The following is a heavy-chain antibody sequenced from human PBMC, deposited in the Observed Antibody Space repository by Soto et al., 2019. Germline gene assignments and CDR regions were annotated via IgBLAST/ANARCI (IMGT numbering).Heavy chain of an antibody. Sequence: SETLSLTCTVSGGSISSGGYYWSWICQHPGKGLEWIGYIYYSGSTYYNPSLKSRVTISVDTSKNQFSLKLSSVTAADTAVYYCARVYPYSSSSYYYYMDVWGKGTTVTVSS. V-gene: IGHV4-31*03. J-gene: IGHJ6*03. D-gene: IGHD6-13*01. CDR1: GGSISSGGYY. CDR3: ARVYPYSSSSYYYYMDV. CDR2: IYYSGST.